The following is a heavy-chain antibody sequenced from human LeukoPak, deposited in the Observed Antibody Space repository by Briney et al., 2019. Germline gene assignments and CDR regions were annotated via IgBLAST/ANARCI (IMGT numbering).Heavy chain of an antibody. CDR1: GFTFSSYG. D-gene: IGHD3-10*01. CDR2: IRYDGSNK. Sequence: PGGSLRLSCAASGFTFSSYGMHWVRQAPGKGLEWVAFIRYDGSNKYYADSVKGRFTISRDNSKNTLYLQMNSLRAEDTAVYYCAKDRGSYYGSGSYSTDWGQGTLVTVSS. CDR3: AKDRGSYYGSGSYSTD. V-gene: IGHV3-30*02. J-gene: IGHJ4*02.